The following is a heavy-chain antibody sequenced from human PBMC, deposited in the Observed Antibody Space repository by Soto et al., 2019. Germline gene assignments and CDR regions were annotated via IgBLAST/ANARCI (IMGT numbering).Heavy chain of an antibody. Sequence: SETLSLTCTVSGGSISSSSYYWGWIRQPPGKGLEWIGSIYYSGSTYYNPSLKSRVTISVDTSKNQFSLKLSSVAAADTAVYYCARHSGHIFFDYWGQGTLVTVSS. V-gene: IGHV4-39*01. CDR3: ARHSGHIFFDY. J-gene: IGHJ4*02. CDR1: GGSISSSSYY. CDR2: IYYSGST. D-gene: IGHD5-12*01.